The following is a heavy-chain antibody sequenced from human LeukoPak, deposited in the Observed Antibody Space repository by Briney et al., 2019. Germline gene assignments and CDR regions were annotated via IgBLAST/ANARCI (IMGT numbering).Heavy chain of an antibody. Sequence: GGSLRLSCAASGFTFSDYYMSWIRQAPGKGLEWVSYISSSDTIYYADSVKGRFTISRDNAKNSLYLQMNSLRAEDTAVYYCARDVTMEEMATLVDYWGQGTLVTVSS. CDR3: ARDVTMEEMATLVDY. CDR1: GFTFSDYY. V-gene: IGHV3-11*04. CDR2: ISSSDTI. J-gene: IGHJ4*02. D-gene: IGHD5-24*01.